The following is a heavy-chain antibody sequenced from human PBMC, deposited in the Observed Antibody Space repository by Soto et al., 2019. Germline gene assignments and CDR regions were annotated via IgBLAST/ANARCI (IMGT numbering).Heavy chain of an antibody. V-gene: IGHV1-69*12. D-gene: IGHD6-19*01. J-gene: IGHJ6*02. CDR3: ARAVAGGDYYYYGMDV. CDR2: IIHIFGKA. Sequence: QVQLVQSGAEVKKPGSSVKVSCKASGGTFSSYAINWVRQAPGQGLEWMGGIIHIFGKADYTQKFQGRVTITADESTSTAYMELISLRSEDTAVYYCARAVAGGDYYYYGMDVWGQGTTVTVSS. CDR1: GGTFSSYA.